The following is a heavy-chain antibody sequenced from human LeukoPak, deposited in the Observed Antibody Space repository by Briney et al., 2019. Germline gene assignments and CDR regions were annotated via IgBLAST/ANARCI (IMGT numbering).Heavy chain of an antibody. Sequence: SETLSLTCTVSGYSISSSSYYWGWIRQPPGKGLEWIGSIYYSGSTYYNPSLKSRVTISVDTSKNQFSLKLSSVTAADTAVYYCARDCDYVWGSYRYFDYWGQGTLVTVSS. D-gene: IGHD3-16*02. J-gene: IGHJ4*02. CDR2: IYYSGST. V-gene: IGHV4-39*07. CDR1: GYSISSSSYY. CDR3: ARDCDYVWGSYRYFDY.